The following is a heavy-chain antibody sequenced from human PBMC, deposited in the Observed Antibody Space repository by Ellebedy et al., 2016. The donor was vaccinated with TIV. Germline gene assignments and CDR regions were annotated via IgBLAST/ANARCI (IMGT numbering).Heavy chain of an antibody. Sequence: ASVKVSXXASGYTFTGYYMRWVRQAPGQGLEWMGWINPNSGGTNYAQKFQGRVTMTRDTSISTAYMELSRLRSDDTAVYYCARDLDFEFDPWGQGTLVTVSS. V-gene: IGHV1-2*02. CDR3: ARDLDFEFDP. J-gene: IGHJ5*02. CDR1: GYTFTGYY. CDR2: INPNSGGT.